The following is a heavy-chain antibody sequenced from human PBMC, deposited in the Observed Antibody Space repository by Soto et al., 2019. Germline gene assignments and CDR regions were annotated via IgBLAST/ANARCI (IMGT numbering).Heavy chain of an antibody. J-gene: IGHJ4*02. V-gene: IGHV3-73*01. CDR1: GFTFIGSA. CDR3: TSTSGSYWR. Sequence: GGSLRLSCASSGFTFIGSAMHWVRQASGKGLEWVGRIRSKANSYATAYAASVKGRFTISRDDSKNTAYLQMNSLKTEDTAVYYCTSTSGSYWRWGQGTLVTVSS. CDR2: IRSKANSYAT. D-gene: IGHD1-26*01.